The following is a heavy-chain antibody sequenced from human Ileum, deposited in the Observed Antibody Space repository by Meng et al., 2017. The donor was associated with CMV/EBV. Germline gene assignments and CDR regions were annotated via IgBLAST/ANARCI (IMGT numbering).Heavy chain of an antibody. CDR1: GFVFSGYG. D-gene: IGHD3-22*01. V-gene: IGHV3-30*02. CDR3: VKIDSRHYDINV. CDR2: IRYDGSNK. J-gene: IGHJ6*02. Sequence: GESLQISCAASGFVFSGYGMHWVRQAPGKGLGWVAYIRYDGSNKYYTDSVRGRFTISRDNTKNTLYLQMNRLRAEDTAVYYCVKIDSRHYDINVWGQGTTVTVSS.